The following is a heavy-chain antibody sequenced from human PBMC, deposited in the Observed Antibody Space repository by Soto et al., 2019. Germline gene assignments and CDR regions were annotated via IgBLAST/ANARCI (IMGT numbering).Heavy chain of an antibody. CDR2: INHSGST. CDR3: ARGGLGLRFLEWSKHGMDV. V-gene: IGHV4-34*01. CDR1: GGSFSGYY. Sequence: NPSETLSLTCAVYGGSFSGYYWSWIRQPPGKGLEWIGEINHSGSTNYNPSLKSRVTISVDTSKNQFSLKLSSVTAADTAVYYCARGGLGLRFLEWSKHGMDVWGQGTTVTVSS. J-gene: IGHJ6*02. D-gene: IGHD3-3*01.